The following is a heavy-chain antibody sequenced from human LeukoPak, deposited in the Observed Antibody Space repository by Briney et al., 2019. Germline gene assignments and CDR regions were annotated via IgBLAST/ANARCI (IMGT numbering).Heavy chain of an antibody. CDR1: GYTFTGYY. CDR2: INPNSGGT. V-gene: IGHV1-2*06. D-gene: IGHD2-15*01. J-gene: IGHJ5*02. CDR3: ARDNCSGGSCDWFDP. Sequence: ASVKVSCKASGYTFTGYYMHWVRQAPGQGLEWMGRINPNSGGTNYAQKFQGRVTMTGDTSISTAYMELSRLRSDDTAVYYCARDNCSGGSCDWFDPWGQGTLVTVSS.